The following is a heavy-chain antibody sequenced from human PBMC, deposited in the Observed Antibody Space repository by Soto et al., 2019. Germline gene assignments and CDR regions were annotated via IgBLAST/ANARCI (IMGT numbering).Heavy chain of an antibody. D-gene: IGHD2-2*02. CDR3: ARQLPTAIRGGYYYSYGMDV. V-gene: IGHV3-74*01. CDR2: INSVGSGT. J-gene: IGHJ6*02. CDR1: GFTLSSYW. Sequence: GGSLRLSCAASGFTLSSYWIHWVRQAPGKGLVWVSRINSVGSGTSYADSVKGRFTISRDNAKNTLYLQMNSLRAEDTAVYYCARQLPTAIRGGYYYSYGMDVWGQGTTVTVS.